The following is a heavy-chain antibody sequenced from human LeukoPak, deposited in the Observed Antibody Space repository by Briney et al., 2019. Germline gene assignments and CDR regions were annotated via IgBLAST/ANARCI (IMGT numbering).Heavy chain of an antibody. CDR2: ISSSSTI. D-gene: IGHD3-16*01. V-gene: IGHV3-48*04. CDR1: GFTFSSYS. CDR3: ARDSVGGGYYYYYYGMDV. Sequence: GGSLRLSCAASGFTFSSYSINWVRQAPGKGLEWVSYISSSSTIYYADSVKGRFTISRDNAKNSLYLQMNSLRAEDTAVYYCARDSVGGGYYYYYYGMDVWGQGTTVTVSS. J-gene: IGHJ6*02.